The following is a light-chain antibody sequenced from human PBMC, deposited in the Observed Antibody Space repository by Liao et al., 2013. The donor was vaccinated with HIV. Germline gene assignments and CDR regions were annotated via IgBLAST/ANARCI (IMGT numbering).Light chain of an antibody. CDR3: QAWDSSTTVV. Sequence: SYEVTQPPSVSVSPGQTATITCSGDKLGDKYACWFQQKPGQSPFLVIYQDTMRPSGIPERFSGSNSGNTATLTISGTQAMDEADYYCQAWDSSTTVVFGGGTKLTVL. J-gene: IGLJ2*01. CDR2: QDT. CDR1: KLGDKY. V-gene: IGLV3-1*01.